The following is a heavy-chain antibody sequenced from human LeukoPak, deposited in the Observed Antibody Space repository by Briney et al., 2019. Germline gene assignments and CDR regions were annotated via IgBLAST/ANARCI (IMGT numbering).Heavy chain of an antibody. CDR3: AKGIYGDYALDH. CDR2: ISASSVST. D-gene: IGHD4-17*01. CDR1: GFTFSNYE. J-gene: IGHJ4*02. Sequence: PGGSLRLSCAASGFTFSNYEMNWVRQAPGKGLEWVSGISASSVSTHYADSVKGRFTISRDNSKNTLYLQMNSLRAEDTAVYYCAKGIYGDYALDHWGQGTLVTVSS. V-gene: IGHV3-23*01.